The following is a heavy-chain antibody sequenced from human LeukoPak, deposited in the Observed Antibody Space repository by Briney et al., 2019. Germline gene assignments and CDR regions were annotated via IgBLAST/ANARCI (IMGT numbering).Heavy chain of an antibody. CDR2: ISSSSGII. CDR3: AREEDY. V-gene: IGHV3-48*04. CDR1: GFTFSGYS. Sequence: GGSLRLSCAASGFTFSGYSMNWVRQAPGKGLEWISYISSSSGIIHYADSVKGRFTISRDNAKNSLYLQMNSLRAEDTAVYYCAREEDYWGQGTLVTVSS. J-gene: IGHJ4*02.